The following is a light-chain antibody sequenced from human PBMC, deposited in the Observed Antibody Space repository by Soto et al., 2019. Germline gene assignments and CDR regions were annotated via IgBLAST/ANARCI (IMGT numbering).Light chain of an antibody. CDR2: GAS. CDR3: QQYNNWPPIT. J-gene: IGKJ3*01. CDR1: QSISSN. Sequence: EIVMTQSPATLSVSPGERATLSCRASQSISSNLAWYQQKPGQAPRLLIYGASTRATGIPARFSGSGSGTEFTLTITSLQSEDFAVYFCQQYNNWPPITFGPGTKVDIK. V-gene: IGKV3-15*01.